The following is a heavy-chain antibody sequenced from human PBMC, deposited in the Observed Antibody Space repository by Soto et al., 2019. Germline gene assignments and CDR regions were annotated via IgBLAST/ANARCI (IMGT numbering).Heavy chain of an antibody. D-gene: IGHD2-15*01. Sequence: QVQLVQSGAEVKKPGSSVKVSCKASGGTFSTHAIIWVRQAPGHGLEWMGGIIPISGTTYYTQKFQGRVTITADEPTSTAFMELSSLKSDDTAVFYCARRYCSGGNCSSGMDVWGQGTMVTVSS. J-gene: IGHJ6*01. CDR1: GGTFSTHA. CDR2: IIPISGTT. CDR3: ARRYCSGGNCSSGMDV. V-gene: IGHV1-69*01.